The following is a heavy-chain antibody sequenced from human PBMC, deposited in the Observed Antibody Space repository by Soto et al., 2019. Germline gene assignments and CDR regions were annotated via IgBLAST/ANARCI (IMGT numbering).Heavy chain of an antibody. V-gene: IGHV3-9*01. D-gene: IGHD6-13*01. J-gene: IGHJ1*01. CDR1: GFTFDDYA. CDR3: VKDESNNWYSGHFRH. CDR2: INWNSGSI. Sequence: EVQLVESGGGLVQPGRSLRLSCAASGFTFDDYAMHWVRQVPGKGLEWVSGINWNSGSIGHGDSVKGRFAISRDNTKNSRHLQMNSLSAEDTAFYYCVKDESNNWYSGHFRHWGQGTLVTVSS.